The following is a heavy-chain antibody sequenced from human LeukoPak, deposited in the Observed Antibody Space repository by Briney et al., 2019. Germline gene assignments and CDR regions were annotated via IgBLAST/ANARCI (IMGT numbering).Heavy chain of an antibody. V-gene: IGHV4-4*07. Sequence: SETLSLTCTVSGGSISGYFWTWIRQPAGKGLEWIGRMYSTGSNNYNPSLKSRVTMSLDTSMNHFSLNLTSVTAADTAVYYCAREPTSGREPTSGRPLDYWGQGTLVTVSS. CDR3: AREPTSGREPTSGRPLDY. CDR2: MYSTGSN. CDR1: GGSISGYF. D-gene: IGHD5-12*01. J-gene: IGHJ4*02.